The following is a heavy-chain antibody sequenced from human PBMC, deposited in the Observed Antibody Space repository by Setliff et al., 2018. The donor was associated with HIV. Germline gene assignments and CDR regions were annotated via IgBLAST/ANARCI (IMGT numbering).Heavy chain of an antibody. Sequence: SETLSLTCAVYGGSFSGYYWSWIRQPPGKGLEWIGEINHSGSTKYNPSLKSRVTISVDTSKNQFSLKLSSVTAADTAVFYCARLTTTYYYDSSAYYHPVWGQGTLVTVSS. CDR1: GGSFSGYY. CDR2: INHSGST. V-gene: IGHV4-34*01. CDR3: ARLTTTYYYDSSAYYHPV. J-gene: IGHJ4*02. D-gene: IGHD3-22*01.